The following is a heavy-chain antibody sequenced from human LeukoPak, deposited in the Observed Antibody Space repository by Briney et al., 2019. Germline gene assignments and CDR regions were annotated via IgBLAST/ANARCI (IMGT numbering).Heavy chain of an antibody. CDR2: IIPIFGTA. CDR1: GGTFSGYA. V-gene: IGHV1-69*05. D-gene: IGHD1-1*01. Sequence: ASVKVSCKASGGTFSGYAISWVRQAPGQGLEWMGGIIPIFGTANYAQKFQGRVTITTDESMSTAYMELSSLRSEDTAVCYCARESDPGTGTTDAFDIWGQGTMVTVSS. CDR3: ARESDPGTGTTDAFDI. J-gene: IGHJ3*02.